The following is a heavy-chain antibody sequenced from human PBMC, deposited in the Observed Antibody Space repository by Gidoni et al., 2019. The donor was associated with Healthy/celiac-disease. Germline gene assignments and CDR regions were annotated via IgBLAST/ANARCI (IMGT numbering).Heavy chain of an antibody. D-gene: IGHD3-22*01. CDR1: GFTFSDYY. Sequence: QVQLVESGGGLVKPGGSLRLSCAASGFTFSDYYMSWIRQAPGKGLECVSYISSRISYTNDADSVKGRCTIARDNAKNSLYLQRNSLRAEYTAVYYCARVDTMSSFDYWGQGTLVTVSS. V-gene: IGHV3-11*05. CDR3: ARVDTMSSFDY. J-gene: IGHJ4*02. CDR2: ISSRISYT.